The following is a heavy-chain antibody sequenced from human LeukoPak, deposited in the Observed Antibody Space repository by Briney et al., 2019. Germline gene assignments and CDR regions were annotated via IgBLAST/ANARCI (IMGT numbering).Heavy chain of an antibody. Sequence: SQTLSLTCAISGDSVSSNSAAWNWIRRSPSRGLEWLGRTYYRSKWYNDYAVYVKSRVTINSDTSKNQFSLQLNSVTSEGTAVYYCARSGNKGHAFDFWGQGTMVTVSS. D-gene: IGHD2/OR15-2a*01. CDR3: ARSGNKGHAFDF. J-gene: IGHJ3*01. V-gene: IGHV6-1*01. CDR2: TYYRSKWYN. CDR1: GDSVSSNSAA.